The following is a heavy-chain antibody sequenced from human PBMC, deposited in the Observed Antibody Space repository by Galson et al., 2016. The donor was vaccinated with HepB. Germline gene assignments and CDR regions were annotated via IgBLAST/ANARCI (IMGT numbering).Heavy chain of an antibody. CDR3: AREQSGSWSPFDY. J-gene: IGHJ4*02. D-gene: IGHD6-25*01. CDR1: G. V-gene: IGHV1-18*01. Sequence: GISWVRQAPGEGLEWMGWVRVFDGHTDYAQKFQDRVSMTTDTSTNTAYMELRSLRYDDTAIYFCAREQSGSWSPFDYWGQGTLVAVSS. CDR2: VRVFDGHT.